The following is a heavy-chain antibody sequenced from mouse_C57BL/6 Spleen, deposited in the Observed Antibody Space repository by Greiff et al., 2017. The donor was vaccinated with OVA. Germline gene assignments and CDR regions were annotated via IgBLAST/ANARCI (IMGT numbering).Heavy chain of an antibody. CDR3: AGITTVEGY. D-gene: IGHD1-1*01. V-gene: IGHV5-4*01. CDR2: ISDGGSYT. CDR1: GFTFSSYA. J-gene: IGHJ2*01. Sequence: EVQVVESGGGLVKPGGSLKLSCAASGFTFSSYAMSWVRQTPEKRLEWVATISDGGSYTYYPDNVKGRFTTSRDNAKNNLYLQMSHLKSEDTAMYYCAGITTVEGYWGQGTTLTVSS.